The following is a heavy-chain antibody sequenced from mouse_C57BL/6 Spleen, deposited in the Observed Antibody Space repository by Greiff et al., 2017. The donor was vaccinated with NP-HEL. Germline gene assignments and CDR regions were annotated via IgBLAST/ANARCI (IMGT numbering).Heavy chain of an antibody. Sequence: VKLVESGAELVKPGASVKLSCKASGYTFTEYTIHWVKQRSGQGLEWIGWFYPGSGSIKYNEKFKDKATLTADKSSSTVYMELSRLTSEDSAVYFCARHVSYYSNYAWFAYWGQGTLVTVSA. J-gene: IGHJ3*01. CDR1: GYTFTEYT. V-gene: IGHV1-62-2*01. CDR2: FYPGSGSI. D-gene: IGHD2-5*01. CDR3: ARHVSYYSNYAWFAY.